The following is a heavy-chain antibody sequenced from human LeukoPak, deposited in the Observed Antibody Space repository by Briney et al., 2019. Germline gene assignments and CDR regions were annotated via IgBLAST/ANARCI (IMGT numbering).Heavy chain of an antibody. J-gene: IGHJ4*02. CDR1: GFTFSSYG. V-gene: IGHV3-33*01. Sequence: GGSLRLSCAASGFTFSSYGMHWVRQAPGKGLEWVAVIWYDGSNKYYADSVKGRFTISRDNSKNTLYLQMNSLRAEDTALYYCASLYGSGSYLVDFDYWGQGTLVTVSS. D-gene: IGHD3-10*01. CDR3: ASLYGSGSYLVDFDY. CDR2: IWYDGSNK.